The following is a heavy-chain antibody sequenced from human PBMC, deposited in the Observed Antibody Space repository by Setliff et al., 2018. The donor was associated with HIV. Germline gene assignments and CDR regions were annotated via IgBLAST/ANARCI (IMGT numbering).Heavy chain of an antibody. CDR2: FDPEDGET. Sequence: ASVKVSCKVSGYTLTELSMHWVRQAPGEGLEWMGGFDPEDGETIYGQKFQGRVTMTEDTSTDTAYMELSSLRFEDTAVYYCATDHPGYYDSSGRDWGQGTLVTVSS. CDR1: GYTLTELS. CDR3: ATDHPGYYDSSGRD. D-gene: IGHD3-22*01. J-gene: IGHJ1*01. V-gene: IGHV1-24*01.